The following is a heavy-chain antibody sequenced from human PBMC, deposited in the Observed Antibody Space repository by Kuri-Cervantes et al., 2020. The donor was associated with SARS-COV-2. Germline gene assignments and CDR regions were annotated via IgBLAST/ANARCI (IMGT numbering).Heavy chain of an antibody. D-gene: IGHD5-12*01. CDR3: ARDGGYVGYYYYYYMDV. CDR1: GYTFTHYG. CDR2: ISAYNGNT. V-gene: IGHV1-18*04. Sequence: ASVKVSCKASGYTFTHYGVSWVRQAPGQGLEWMGWISAYNGNTNYAQKLQGRVTMTTDTSTSTAYMELRSLRSEDTAVYYCARDGGYVGYYYYYYMDVWGKGTTVAVSS. J-gene: IGHJ6*03.